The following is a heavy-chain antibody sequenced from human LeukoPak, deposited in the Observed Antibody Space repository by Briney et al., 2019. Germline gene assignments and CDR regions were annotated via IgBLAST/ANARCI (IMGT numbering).Heavy chain of an antibody. CDR1: GFIFSNYE. D-gene: IGHD6-13*01. CDR3: ARARIAAPLLDY. CDR2: ISDHGKGR. V-gene: IGHV3-48*03. J-gene: IGHJ4*02. Sequence: GGSLRLSCVASGFIFSNYEMNWVRQTQGKGLEWVPYISDHGKGRNYVDSVKGRFTISRDNAKNSLYLQMNSLRVEDTASYFCARARIAAPLLDYWGQGTLVTVSS.